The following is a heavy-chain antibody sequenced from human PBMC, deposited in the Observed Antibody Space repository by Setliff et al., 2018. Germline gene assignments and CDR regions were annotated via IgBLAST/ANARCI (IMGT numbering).Heavy chain of an antibody. CDR1: GYTFTSFG. CDR2: ISTSNGNT. V-gene: IGHV1-18*01. D-gene: IGHD1-26*01. CDR3: ATSWGATPFDF. J-gene: IGHJ4*02. Sequence: ASVKVSGKASGYTFTSFGISWVRQAPGQRLEWMGWISTSNGNTNYAQKLQGRVTMTTDTSTSTAYMELRSLRSDDTAVYYCATSWGATPFDFWGPGTLVTVSS.